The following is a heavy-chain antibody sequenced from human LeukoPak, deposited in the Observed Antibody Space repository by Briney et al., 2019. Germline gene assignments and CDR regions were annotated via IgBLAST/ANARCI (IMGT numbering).Heavy chain of an antibody. D-gene: IGHD3-16*01. J-gene: IGHJ4*02. CDR1: GFRFSDYY. V-gene: IGHV3-11*04. CDR3: ARSVGGHFDY. Sequence: PGGSLRLSCAAPGFRFSDYYMDWVRQAPGMGLEWVSYITSNSATIQYADSVKGRFTISRDNAKNSLSLQMNSLRDEDTAVYYCARSVGGHFDYWGQGMLVTVSS. CDR2: ITSNSATI.